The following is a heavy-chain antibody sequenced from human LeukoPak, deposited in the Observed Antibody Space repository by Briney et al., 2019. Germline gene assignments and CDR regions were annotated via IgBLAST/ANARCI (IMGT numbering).Heavy chain of an antibody. Sequence: SETLSLTCTVSGGSISSSSYYWGWIRQPPGKGLEWIGRIYTSGSTNYNPSLKSRVTMSVDTSKNQFSLKLSSVTAADTAVYYCARDFGGYSYGYGAFDIWGQGTMVTVSS. CDR1: GGSISSSSYY. CDR2: IYTSGST. CDR3: ARDFGGYSYGYGAFDI. J-gene: IGHJ3*02. D-gene: IGHD5-18*01. V-gene: IGHV4-39*07.